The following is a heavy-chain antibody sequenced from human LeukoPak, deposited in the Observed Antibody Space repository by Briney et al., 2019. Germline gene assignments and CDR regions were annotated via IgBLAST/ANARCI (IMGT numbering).Heavy chain of an antibody. Sequence: PGRSLRLSCAASSFTFSNHGMHWVRQAPGKGLEWVAVIWYDGSNKYYADSVKGRFTISRDNSKNTLYLQMNSLRAEDTAVYYCAKDGPYSGSTESPFDYWGQGTLVTVSS. J-gene: IGHJ4*02. D-gene: IGHD1-26*01. CDR2: IWYDGSNK. V-gene: IGHV3-33*06. CDR1: SFTFSNHG. CDR3: AKDGPYSGSTESPFDY.